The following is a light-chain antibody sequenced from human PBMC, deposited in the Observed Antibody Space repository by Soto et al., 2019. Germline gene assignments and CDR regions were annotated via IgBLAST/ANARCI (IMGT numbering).Light chain of an antibody. J-gene: IGKJ5*01. CDR3: QQYNKWPAIT. CDR2: KVS. Sequence: DVVMTQSPLSLPVTLGQPASISCRSSQSLVYSDGNTYLNWFQQRPGQSPRRLIYKVSNRDSGVPDRFSGSGSGTEFTLTISSLQSEDFVVYYCQQYNKWPAITFGQGTRLEIK. CDR1: QSLVYSDGNTY. V-gene: IGKV2-30*01.